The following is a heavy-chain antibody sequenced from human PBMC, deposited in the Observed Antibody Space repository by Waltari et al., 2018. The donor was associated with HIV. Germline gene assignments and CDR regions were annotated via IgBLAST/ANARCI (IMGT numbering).Heavy chain of an antibody. CDR2: INAGNGNT. D-gene: IGHD1-1*01. CDR1: GYTFTSYA. CDR3: ATTDIRTEQSAFDI. J-gene: IGHJ3*02. Sequence: GESGAEVKKPGASVKVSCKASGYTFTSYAMHWVRQAPGQRLEWMGWINAGNGNTKYSQKFQGRVTITRDTSASTTYMELSSLRSEDTAVYYCATTDIRTEQSAFDIWGQGTMVTVSS. V-gene: IGHV1-3*01.